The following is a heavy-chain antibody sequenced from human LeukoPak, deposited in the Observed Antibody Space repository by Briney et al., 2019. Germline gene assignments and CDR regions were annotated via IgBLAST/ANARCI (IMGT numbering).Heavy chain of an antibody. D-gene: IGHD3-3*01. CDR3: ASYDFWSGYYSN. Sequence: GGSLRLSCAASGFTFSSYDMHWVLQATGKGLEWVSAIGTAGDTYYPGSVKGRFTISRENAKNSLYLQMNSPRAGDTAVYYCASYDFWSGYYSNWGQGTLVTVSS. CDR1: GFTFSSYD. J-gene: IGHJ4*02. V-gene: IGHV3-13*01. CDR2: IGTAGDT.